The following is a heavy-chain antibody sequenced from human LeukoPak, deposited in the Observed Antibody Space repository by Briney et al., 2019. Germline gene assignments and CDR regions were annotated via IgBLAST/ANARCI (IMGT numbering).Heavy chain of an antibody. CDR3: ARRGVLRYFDWLKNNWFDP. Sequence: PSETLSLTCAVYGGSFSGYYWSWIRQPPGKGLEWIGEINHSGSTNYNPSLKSRVTISVDTSKNQFSLKLSSVTAADTAVYYCARRGVLRYFDWLKNNWFDPWGQGTLVTVSS. V-gene: IGHV4-34*01. CDR1: GGSFSGYY. J-gene: IGHJ5*02. D-gene: IGHD3-9*01. CDR2: INHSGST.